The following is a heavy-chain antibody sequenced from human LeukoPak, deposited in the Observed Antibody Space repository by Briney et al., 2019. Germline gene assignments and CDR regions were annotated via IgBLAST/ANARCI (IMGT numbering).Heavy chain of an antibody. CDR3: ARDERYDSSGYPFDY. CDR2: INPNSGGT. D-gene: IGHD3-22*01. Sequence: ASVKVSCKASGYTFTGYYMHWVRQAPGQGLEWMGWINPNSGGTNYAQKFQGRVTMTRDTSISTAYMELSRLRSDDTAIYYCARDERYDSSGYPFDYWGQGTLVTVSS. CDR1: GYTFTGYY. V-gene: IGHV1-2*02. J-gene: IGHJ4*02.